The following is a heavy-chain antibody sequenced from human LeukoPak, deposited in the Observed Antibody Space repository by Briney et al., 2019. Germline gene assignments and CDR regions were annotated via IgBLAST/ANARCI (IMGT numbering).Heavy chain of an antibody. CDR1: GFIFSHHG. D-gene: IGHD6-13*01. CDR3: AKADGDSSSWYEWFDP. V-gene: IGHV3-23*01. J-gene: IGHJ5*02. CDR2: IRADAVTT. Sequence: PGGSLRLSCATSGFIFSHHGMNWVRQAPGKGLEWVSGIRADAVTTYYADSVKGRFIISRDNSKNTLYLQMNSLRAEDTAVYYCAKADGDSSSWYEWFDPWGQGTLVTVSS.